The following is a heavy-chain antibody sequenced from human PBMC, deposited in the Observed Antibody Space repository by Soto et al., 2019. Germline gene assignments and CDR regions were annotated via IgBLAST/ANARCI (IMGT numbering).Heavy chain of an antibody. CDR3: ARDPRYCTNGVCYGSRIDGHWFDP. Sequence: PGGSLRLSCAASGFTFSSYWMHWVRQAPGKGLVSVSRINSDGSSTSYADSVKGRFTISRDNAKNTLYLQMNSLRAEDTAVYYCARDPRYCTNGVCYGSRIDGHWFDPWGQGTLVTVSS. J-gene: IGHJ5*02. CDR2: INSDGSST. V-gene: IGHV3-74*01. CDR1: GFTFSSYW. D-gene: IGHD2-8*01.